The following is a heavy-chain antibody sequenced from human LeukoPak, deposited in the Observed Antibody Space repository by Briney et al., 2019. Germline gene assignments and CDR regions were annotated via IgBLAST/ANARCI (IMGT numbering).Heavy chain of an antibody. Sequence: ASVKVSCKASGYTFTSYGISWVRQAPGQGLEWMGWISAYIGNTNYAQKLQGRVTMTTDTSTSTAYMELGSLRSDDTAVYYCASYPQWLARDYYGMDVWGQGTTVTVSS. D-gene: IGHD6-19*01. CDR1: GYTFTSYG. CDR3: ASYPQWLARDYYGMDV. CDR2: ISAYIGNT. V-gene: IGHV1-18*01. J-gene: IGHJ6*02.